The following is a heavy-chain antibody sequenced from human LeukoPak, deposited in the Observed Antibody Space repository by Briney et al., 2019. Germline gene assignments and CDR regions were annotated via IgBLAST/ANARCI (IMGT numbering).Heavy chain of an antibody. CDR1: GFTFSSYS. Sequence: GGSLRLSCAASGFTFSSYSMNWVRQAPGKGLEWVSSISSSSSYIYYADSVKGRFTISRDNAKNSLYLQMNSLRAEDTAAYYCARDPVDSGWLDYWGQGTLVTVSS. D-gene: IGHD5-12*01. V-gene: IGHV3-21*01. CDR2: ISSSSSYI. J-gene: IGHJ4*02. CDR3: ARDPVDSGWLDY.